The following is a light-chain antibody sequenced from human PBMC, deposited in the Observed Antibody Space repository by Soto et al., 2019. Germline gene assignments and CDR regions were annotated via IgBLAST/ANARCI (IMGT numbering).Light chain of an antibody. Sequence: EIVLTQSPATLSLSPGERATLSCMASQSVSSYLAWYQQKPGQAPRLLIYDASNRATGIPARFSGSGSGTAFTLTISSLEPEDFAVYYCQQRSNWPGTFGQGTKVDIK. V-gene: IGKV3-11*01. CDR2: DAS. CDR1: QSVSSY. CDR3: QQRSNWPGT. J-gene: IGKJ1*01.